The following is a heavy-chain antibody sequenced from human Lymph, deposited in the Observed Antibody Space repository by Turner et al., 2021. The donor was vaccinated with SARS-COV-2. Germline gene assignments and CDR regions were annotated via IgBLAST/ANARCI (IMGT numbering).Heavy chain of an antibody. Sequence: QLQLQESGPGLVKPSETLSLTCTVSGGSISSSSYYWGWIRQPPGKGLEWIGSIYYSGSTYYNPSLKSRVTISVDTSKNQFSLRLSSVTAADTAVYYCARNDRVVVQSFDSWGQGTLVTVSS. CDR1: GGSISSSSYY. CDR3: ARNDRVVVQSFDS. V-gene: IGHV4-39*01. J-gene: IGHJ4*02. CDR2: IYYSGST. D-gene: IGHD3-22*01.